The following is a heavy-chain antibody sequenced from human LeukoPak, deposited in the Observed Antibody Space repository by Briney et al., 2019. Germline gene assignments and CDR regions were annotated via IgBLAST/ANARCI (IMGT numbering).Heavy chain of an antibody. CDR1: GGSISSYY. D-gene: IGHD3-10*01. V-gene: IGHV4-4*09. J-gene: IGHJ4*02. CDR2: IYTSGST. CDR3: ARRGRWGGFDY. Sequence: PSETLSLTCTVSGGSISSYYWSWIRQPPGKGLEWIGYIYTSGSTNYNPSLKSRVTISVDTSKNQFSLKLSSVTAADTAVYYCARRGRWGGFDYWGQGTLVTVSS.